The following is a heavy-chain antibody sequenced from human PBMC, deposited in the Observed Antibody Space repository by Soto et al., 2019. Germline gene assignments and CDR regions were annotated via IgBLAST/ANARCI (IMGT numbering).Heavy chain of an antibody. Sequence: SETLSLTCAVSGGSISSSNWWSWVRQPPGKGLEWIGEIYHSGSTNYNPSLKSRVTISVDKSKNQFSLKLSSVTAADTAVYYCARSGYYDFWSGYHEPNTRFDYWGQGTLVTVSS. CDR1: GGSISSSNW. CDR3: ARSGYYDFWSGYHEPNTRFDY. CDR2: IYHSGST. V-gene: IGHV4-4*02. J-gene: IGHJ4*02. D-gene: IGHD3-3*01.